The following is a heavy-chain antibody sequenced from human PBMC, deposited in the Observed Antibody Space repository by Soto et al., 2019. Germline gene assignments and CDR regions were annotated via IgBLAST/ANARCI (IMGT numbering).Heavy chain of an antibody. Sequence: PGGSLRLSCAASGFTFSNAWMNWVRQAPGKGLEWVGRIKSKTDGGTTDYAAPVKGRFTISRDDSKNTLYLEMNSLKTEDTAVYYCTTAYCTNPCMTDDPIDYWGQGTLVTVSS. D-gene: IGHD2-8*01. CDR3: TTAYCTNPCMTDDPIDY. CDR2: IKSKTDGGTT. V-gene: IGHV3-15*07. J-gene: IGHJ4*02. CDR1: GFTFSNAW.